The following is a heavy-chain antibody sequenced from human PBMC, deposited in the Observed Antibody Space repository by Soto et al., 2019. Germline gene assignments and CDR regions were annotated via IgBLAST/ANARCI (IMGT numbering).Heavy chain of an antibody. CDR1: GLTFSNYG. D-gene: IGHD3-10*01. V-gene: IGHV3-30*03. CDR3: ATLLAFGNYYYTMDV. CDR2: ISHAGTNR. Sequence: QVQLVESGGGVVQPGRSLRLSCAASGLTFSNYGMHWVRQAPGKGLEWVAIISHAGTNRYYADSVKGRFTISRDNSKHTLYVQMNSRRAEDTAVYYCATLLAFGNYYYTMDVWGQGTTVTVSS. J-gene: IGHJ6*02.